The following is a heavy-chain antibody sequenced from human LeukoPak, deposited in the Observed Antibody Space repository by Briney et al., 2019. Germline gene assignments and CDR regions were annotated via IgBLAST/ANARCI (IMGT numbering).Heavy chain of an antibody. V-gene: IGHV3-21*01. CDR1: GFTFSSHA. J-gene: IGHJ4*02. CDR2: ISSSSSYI. CDR3: ARCITMIVVVIATRLGYYFDY. D-gene: IGHD3-22*01. Sequence: GGSLRLSCAASGFTFSSHAMTWVRQAPGKGLEWVSSISSSSSYIYYADSVKGRFTISRDNAKNSLYLQMNSLRAEDTAVYYCARCITMIVVVIATRLGYYFDYWGQGTLVTVSS.